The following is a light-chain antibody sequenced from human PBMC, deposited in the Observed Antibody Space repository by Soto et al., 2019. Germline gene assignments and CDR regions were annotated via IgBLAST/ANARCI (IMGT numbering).Light chain of an antibody. V-gene: IGKV1-5*03. CDR3: QHYHSYSEA. CDR1: QTISSW. CDR2: KAS. Sequence: DIQMTQSPSTLSGSVGDRVTITCRASQTISSWLAWYQQKPGKAPKLLIYKASTLKSGVPSRFSGSGSGPEFTLTLSSLQPDDFATYYCQHYHSYSEAFGQGTKVELK. J-gene: IGKJ1*01.